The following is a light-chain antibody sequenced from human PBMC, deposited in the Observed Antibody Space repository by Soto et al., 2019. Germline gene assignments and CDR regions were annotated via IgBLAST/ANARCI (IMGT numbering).Light chain of an antibody. Sequence: QSALTQPASVSGSPGQSITISCTGTSRDIGAYNYVSWYQQHPGEVPKLMIYDVSNRPSGISNRFSGSKSGNTASLEISGLQAEDEADYYCNSHTGIGTLLVFGGGTKLAVL. V-gene: IGLV2-14*03. CDR2: DVS. J-gene: IGLJ2*01. CDR1: SRDIGAYNY. CDR3: NSHTGIGTLLV.